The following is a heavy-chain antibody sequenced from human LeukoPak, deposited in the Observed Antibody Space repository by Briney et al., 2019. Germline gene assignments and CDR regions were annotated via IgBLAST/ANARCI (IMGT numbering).Heavy chain of an antibody. J-gene: IGHJ1*01. D-gene: IGHD3-22*01. CDR2: INGGNGNA. Sequence: ASVKVSCKTSGYTFTNYGMHWVRQAPGQRLEWMGWINGGNGNAKYSQNFQGKVTIIRDTSASTAYMELSSLRSEDTAVYYCARVPLHDSSGHYYPHWGQGTLVTVSS. V-gene: IGHV1-3*01. CDR3: ARVPLHDSSGHYYPH. CDR1: GYTFTNYG.